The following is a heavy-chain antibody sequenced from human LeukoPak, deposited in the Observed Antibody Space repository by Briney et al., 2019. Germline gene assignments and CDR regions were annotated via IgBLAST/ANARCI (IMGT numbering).Heavy chain of an antibody. V-gene: IGHV4-4*07. D-gene: IGHD6-13*01. Sequence: PSETLSLTCTVSGGSISSYYWSWIRQPAGKGLEWIGRIYTSGSTNYNPSLKSRVTMSVDTSKNQFSLKLSSVTAADTAVYYCARGSGLAAAGMYYYYYYGMDVWGQGTTVTVSS. CDR1: GGSISSYY. J-gene: IGHJ6*02. CDR2: IYTSGST. CDR3: ARGSGLAAAGMYYYYYYGMDV.